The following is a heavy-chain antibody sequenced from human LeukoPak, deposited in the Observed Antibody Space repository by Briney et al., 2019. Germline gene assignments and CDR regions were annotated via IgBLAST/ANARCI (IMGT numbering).Heavy chain of an antibody. Sequence: GGSLRLSCATSGFTFSSNGLHWARQAPGKGLEWVAFIRYDGSNEYYADSVKGRFTISRDNPKNTLYLQMNSLRTEDTALYYCAKTGYSGSAYGTWYFDYWGQGTLVIVSS. D-gene: IGHD6-13*01. CDR3: AKTGYSGSAYGTWYFDY. CDR2: IRYDGSNE. CDR1: GFTFSSNG. V-gene: IGHV3-30*02. J-gene: IGHJ4*02.